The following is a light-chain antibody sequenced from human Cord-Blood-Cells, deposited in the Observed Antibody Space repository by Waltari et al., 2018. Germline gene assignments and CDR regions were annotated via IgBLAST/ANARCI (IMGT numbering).Light chain of an antibody. J-gene: IGKJ1*01. CDR1: QGISSY. Sequence: RMTQSPSSLSASTGDSTTITCRASQGISSYLAWYQQKPGKAPKLLIYAASTLQSGVPSRFSGSGSGTDFTLTISCLQSEDFATYYCQQYYSYPRTFGQGTKVEIK. CDR2: AAS. V-gene: IGKV1-8*01. CDR3: QQYYSYPRT.